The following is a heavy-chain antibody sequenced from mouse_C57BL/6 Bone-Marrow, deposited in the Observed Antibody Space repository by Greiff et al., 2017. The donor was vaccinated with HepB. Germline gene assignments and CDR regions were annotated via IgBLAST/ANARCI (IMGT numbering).Heavy chain of an antibody. Sequence: QVQLQQSGPELVKPGASVKISCKASGYTFTDYYINWVKQRPGQGLEWIGWIFPGSGSTYYNEKFKGKATLTVDKSSSTAYMLLSSLTSEDSAVYFCARRRDYDRGYYAMDYWGQGTSVTVSS. V-gene: IGHV1-75*01. D-gene: IGHD2-4*01. CDR2: IFPGSGST. CDR3: ARRRDYDRGYYAMDY. CDR1: GYTFTDYY. J-gene: IGHJ4*01.